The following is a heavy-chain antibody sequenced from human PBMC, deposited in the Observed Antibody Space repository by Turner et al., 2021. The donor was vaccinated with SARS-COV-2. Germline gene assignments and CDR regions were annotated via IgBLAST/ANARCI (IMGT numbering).Heavy chain of an antibody. CDR1: GFTFSSYS. CDR3: ARVIRWGDDFWSGYYPGALDY. J-gene: IGHJ4*02. V-gene: IGHV3-21*01. D-gene: IGHD3-3*01. Sequence: EVQLVESGGGLVKPGGSLRLSCAASGFTFSSYSMNWVRQAPGKGLEWVSSISSSSSYIYYADSVKGRFTISRDNAKNSLYLQMNSLRAEDAAVFYCARVIRWGDDFWSGYYPGALDYWGQGTLVTVSS. CDR2: ISSSSSYI.